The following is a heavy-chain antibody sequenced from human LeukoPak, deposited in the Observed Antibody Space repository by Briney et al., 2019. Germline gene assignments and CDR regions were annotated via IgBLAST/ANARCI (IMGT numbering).Heavy chain of an antibody. Sequence: GGSLRLSCAASGFTFSTYEMNWVRQGPGKGLEWLSYIGSSGSTTRYADSVKGRFTISRDNAKNSLYLQMNSLRAEDTAVYYCARVLYGMDVWGQGTTVTVSS. CDR2: IGSSGSTT. V-gene: IGHV3-48*03. CDR3: ARVLYGMDV. CDR1: GFTFSTYE. J-gene: IGHJ6*02.